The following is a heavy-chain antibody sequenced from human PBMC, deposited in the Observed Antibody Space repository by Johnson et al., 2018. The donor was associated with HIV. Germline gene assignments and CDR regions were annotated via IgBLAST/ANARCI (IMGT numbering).Heavy chain of an antibody. Sequence: QVQLVESGGGVVQPGGSLRLSCVASVFILSSYGMYWVRQAPGKGLEWVAFIQFDGSNKYYADSVKGRFTISRDNSKNTLYLQMNSLRAEDTAVYYCAKGGTYVDAFDIWGQGTRVTVSS. J-gene: IGHJ3*02. CDR3: AKGGTYVDAFDI. CDR1: VFILSSYG. D-gene: IGHD1-1*01. CDR2: IQFDGSNK. V-gene: IGHV3-30*02.